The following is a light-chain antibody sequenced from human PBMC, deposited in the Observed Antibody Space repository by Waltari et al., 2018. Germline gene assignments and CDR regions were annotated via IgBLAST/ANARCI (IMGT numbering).Light chain of an antibody. Sequence: QSALTQPASVSGSPGQSITISCTGASSDIDFYNYVCWYQQYPGKAPKLIIYEVPNLPSGVSTRFSCSKSGTTASLTISGLRAEDEAEYYCTLKRGSNTVVFGGGTKLTVL. J-gene: IGLJ2*01. CDR2: EVP. CDR3: TLKRGSNTVV. CDR1: SSDIDFYNY. V-gene: IGLV2-14*01.